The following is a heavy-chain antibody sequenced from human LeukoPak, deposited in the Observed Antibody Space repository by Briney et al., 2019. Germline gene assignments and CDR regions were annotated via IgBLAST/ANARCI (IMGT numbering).Heavy chain of an antibody. V-gene: IGHV3-30*03. Sequence: GGSLRLSCAASGFTFSSYGMHWVRQAPGKGLEWVAVISYDGSNKYYADSVKGRFTISRDNSKNTLYLQMNSLRAEDTAVYYCARDGAGSSLYMDVWGKGTTVTVSS. CDR1: GFTFSSYG. CDR3: ARDGAGSSLYMDV. J-gene: IGHJ6*03. CDR2: ISYDGSNK. D-gene: IGHD6-6*01.